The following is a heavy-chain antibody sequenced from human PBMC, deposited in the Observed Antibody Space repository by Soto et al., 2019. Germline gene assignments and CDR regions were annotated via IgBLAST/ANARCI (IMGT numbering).Heavy chain of an antibody. CDR3: ARDHYDSSGTQYYFDY. J-gene: IGHJ4*02. CDR2: IYYSGST. CDR1: GGSISSGDYY. Sequence: LSLTCTVSGGSISSGDYYWSWIRQPPGKGLEWIGYIYYSGSTYYNPSLKSRVTISVDTSKNQFSLKLSSVTAADTAVYYCARDHYDSSGTQYYFDYWGQGTLVTVSS. V-gene: IGHV4-30-4*01. D-gene: IGHD3-22*01.